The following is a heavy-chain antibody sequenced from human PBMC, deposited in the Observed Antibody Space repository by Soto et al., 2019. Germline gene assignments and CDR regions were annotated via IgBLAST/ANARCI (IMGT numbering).Heavy chain of an antibody. CDR2: INTYNGNT. CDR3: ARDQRSTNGAEDY. V-gene: IGHV1-18*01. D-gene: IGHD2-8*01. Sequence: QVQLVQSGADVQKPGASVKVSCKASGYTFTNYYVSWARQAPGQGLEWMGWINTYNGNTKYAQNFQGRVSMTADTSTSTAYMGLWSLRSDDTAVYYCARDQRSTNGAEDYWGQGTLVTVSS. J-gene: IGHJ4*02. CDR1: GYTFTNYY.